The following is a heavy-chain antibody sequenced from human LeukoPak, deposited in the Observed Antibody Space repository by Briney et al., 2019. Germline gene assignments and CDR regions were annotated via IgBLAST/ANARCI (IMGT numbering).Heavy chain of an antibody. CDR3: AREYRWFDP. J-gene: IGHJ5*02. V-gene: IGHV4-34*01. D-gene: IGHD2-2*02. CDR1: GGSFSGYY. Sequence: SETLSLTCAVYGGSFSGYYWSWIRQPPGKGLEWIGEINHSGSTNYNPSLKSRVTISVDRSKNQFSLKLSSVTAADTAVYYCAREYRWFDPWGQGTLVTVSS. CDR2: INHSGST.